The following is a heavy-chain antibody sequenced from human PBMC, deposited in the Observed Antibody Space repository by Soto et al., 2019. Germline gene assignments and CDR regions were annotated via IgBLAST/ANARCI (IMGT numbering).Heavy chain of an antibody. D-gene: IGHD4-17*01. CDR2: IYYSGRS. Sequence: PSETLSLTCTVSGGSITSSSYYWGWILQPPGKGLEWIGGIYYSGRSYYNPSLKSRVTMSVDTSKNQFSLTLNSVTAADAAVYYCARQRTTVVTQAYFDHWGQGTLVTVSS. CDR1: GGSITSSSYY. CDR3: ARQRTTVVTQAYFDH. J-gene: IGHJ4*02. V-gene: IGHV4-39*01.